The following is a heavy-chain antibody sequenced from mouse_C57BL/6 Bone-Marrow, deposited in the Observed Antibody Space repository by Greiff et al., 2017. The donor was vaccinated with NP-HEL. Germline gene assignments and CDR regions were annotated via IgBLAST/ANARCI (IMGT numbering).Heavy chain of an antibody. Sequence: EVMLVESGGGLVQPGGSMKLSCVASGFTFSNYWMNWVRQSPEKGLEWVAQIRLKSDNYATHYAESVKGRFTISRDDSKSSVYLQMNNLRAEDTGIYYCTRVVATRAMDYWGQGTSVTVSS. CDR3: TRVVATRAMDY. CDR2: IRLKSDNYAT. CDR1: GFTFSNYW. V-gene: IGHV6-3*01. J-gene: IGHJ4*01. D-gene: IGHD1-1*01.